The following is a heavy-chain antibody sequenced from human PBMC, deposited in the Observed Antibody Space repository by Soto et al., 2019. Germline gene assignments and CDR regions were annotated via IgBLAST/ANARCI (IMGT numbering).Heavy chain of an antibody. CDR3: ARERGGYSSDF. D-gene: IGHD2-15*01. V-gene: IGHV3-74*01. Sequence: EVQLVESGGGLVQPGGSLRLSCAASGFSFSNYWMHWIRQVPGKGLVWVSRINGDGDYTYYADSVKGRFTISRDNAKNTLYLQMNSLRAEDTAVYYCARERGGYSSDFWGQGTLVTVSS. J-gene: IGHJ4*02. CDR1: GFSFSNYW. CDR2: INGDGDYT.